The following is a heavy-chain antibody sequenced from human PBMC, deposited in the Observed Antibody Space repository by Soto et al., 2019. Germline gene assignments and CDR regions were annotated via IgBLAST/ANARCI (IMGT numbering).Heavy chain of an antibody. V-gene: IGHV5-51*01. CDR1: GYSFTTYW. CDR3: ARHSTSAPKDY. J-gene: IGHJ4*01. Sequence: PGESLKISFKGSGYSFTTYWIAWVRQMPGKGLEWVGIIYPGDSDTRYSPPFEGHVTISVDKSISTAFLQWNSLKASDNAIYYCARHSTSAPKDYWGQGTLVTVSS. D-gene: IGHD3-10*01. CDR2: IYPGDSDT.